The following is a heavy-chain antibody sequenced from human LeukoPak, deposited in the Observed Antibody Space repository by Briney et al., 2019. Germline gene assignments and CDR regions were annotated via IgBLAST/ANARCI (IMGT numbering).Heavy chain of an antibody. D-gene: IGHD6-19*01. CDR1: GFTFSTYS. Sequence: GGSLRLSCAVSGFTFSTYSMNWVRQAPGKGLEWVSSISSSISYIYYADSVKGRFTISRDNAQNSLYLQMNSLRAEDTAVYYCAREGYSSGWSRVGYYYYYYMDVWGKGTTVTVSS. CDR3: AREGYSSGWSRVGYYYYYYMDV. CDR2: ISSSISYI. J-gene: IGHJ6*03. V-gene: IGHV3-21*01.